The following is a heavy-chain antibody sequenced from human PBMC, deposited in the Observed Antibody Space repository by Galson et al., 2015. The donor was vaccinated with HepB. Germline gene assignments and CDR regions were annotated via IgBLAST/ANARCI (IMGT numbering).Heavy chain of an antibody. Sequence: CAISGDSVSSNSAAWNWIRQSPSRGLEWLGRTYYRSKWYNDYAVSVKSRITINPDTSKNQFSLQLNSVTPEDTAVYYCARDFFWGYGSGSYYMANWFDPWGQGTLVTVSS. CDR3: ARDFFWGYGSGSYYMANWFDP. D-gene: IGHD3-10*01. J-gene: IGHJ5*02. V-gene: IGHV6-1*01. CDR2: TYYRSKWYN. CDR1: GDSVSSNSAA.